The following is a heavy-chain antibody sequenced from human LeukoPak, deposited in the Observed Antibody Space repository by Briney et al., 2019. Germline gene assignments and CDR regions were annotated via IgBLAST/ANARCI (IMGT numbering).Heavy chain of an antibody. CDR1: GFTFSSYG. CDR2: ISYDGSNK. V-gene: IGHV3-30*18. J-gene: IGHJ3*02. D-gene: IGHD5-24*01. CDR3: AKDWGDGYNDPDAFDI. Sequence: PGRSLRLSCAASGFTFSSYGMHWVRQSPGKGLEWVALISYDGSNKYYADSVKGRSTISRDNSKNTLSLQMNSLRAEDTAVYHCAKDWGDGYNDPDAFDIWGQGTMVTVSS.